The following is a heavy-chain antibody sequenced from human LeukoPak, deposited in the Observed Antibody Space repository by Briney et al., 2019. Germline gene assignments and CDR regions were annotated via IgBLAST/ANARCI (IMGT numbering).Heavy chain of an antibody. CDR1: GFTFDDYA. D-gene: IGHD6-13*01. J-gene: IGHJ4*02. CDR3: AKEAAAGPFDY. CDR2: ISWNSGSI. V-gene: IGHV3-9*01. Sequence: GGSLRLSCAASGFTFDDYAMHWVRQAPGKGLGWVSGISWNSGSIGYADSVKGRFTISRDNAKNSLYLQMNSLRAEDTALYYCAKEAAAGPFDYWGQGTLVTVSS.